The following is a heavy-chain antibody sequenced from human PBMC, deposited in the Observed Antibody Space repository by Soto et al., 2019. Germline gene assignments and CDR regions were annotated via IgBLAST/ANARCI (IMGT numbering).Heavy chain of an antibody. CDR1: GGTFSSYA. CDR2: IIPIFGPA. CDR3: AGAVEGAMHDYVWGSVFDP. D-gene: IGHD3-16*01. Sequence: QVQLVQSGAEVKKPGSSVKVSCKASGGTFSSYAISWVRQAPGQGLEWMGGIIPIFGPANYAQKFQGRVTITADEARSTAYMELSSLRSEDTAVYYCAGAVEGAMHDYVWGSVFDPWGQGTLVTVSS. J-gene: IGHJ5*02. V-gene: IGHV1-69*01.